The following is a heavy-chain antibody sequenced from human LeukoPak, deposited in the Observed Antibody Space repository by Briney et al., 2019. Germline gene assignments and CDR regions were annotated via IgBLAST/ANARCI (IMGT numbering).Heavy chain of an antibody. CDR1: GYTFTGYY. V-gene: IGHV1-8*02. Sequence: ASVKVSCKASGYTFTGYYMHWVRQAPGQGLEWMGWMNPNSGNTGYAQKFQGRVTMTRNTSISTAYMELSSLRSEDTAVYYCAIVPDSSGYHPLDAFDIWGQGTMVTVSS. J-gene: IGHJ3*02. CDR3: AIVPDSSGYHPLDAFDI. CDR2: MNPNSGNT. D-gene: IGHD3-22*01.